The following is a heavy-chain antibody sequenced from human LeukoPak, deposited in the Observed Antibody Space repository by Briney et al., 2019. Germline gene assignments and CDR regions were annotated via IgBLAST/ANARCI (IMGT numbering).Heavy chain of an antibody. CDR2: IYYSGST. D-gene: IGHD7-27*01. CDR1: GGSVNSGSYH. CDR3: ARWDWGSGYFDY. V-gene: IGHV4-61*01. Sequence: SETLSLTCTVSGGSVNSGSYHWNWIRQPPGKGLEWIGYIYYSGSTNYNPSLKSRVTISVDTSKNQFSLKLSSVTAADTAVYYCARWDWGSGYFDYWGQGTLVTVSS. J-gene: IGHJ4*02.